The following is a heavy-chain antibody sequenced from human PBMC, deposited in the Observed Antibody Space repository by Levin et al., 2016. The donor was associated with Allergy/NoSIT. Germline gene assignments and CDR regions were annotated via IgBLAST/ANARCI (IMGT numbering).Heavy chain of an antibody. CDR1: GFTFSSYA. CDR2: ISGSVGST. V-gene: IGHV3-23*01. D-gene: IGHD6-13*01. Sequence: GESLKISCAASGFTFSSYAMNWVRQAPGKGLEWVSVISGSVGSTYYADSVKGRFTISRDNSKNTLYLQMNRLRAEDTAVYYCAKTTAADYYYYGLDVWGQGTTVTVSS. J-gene: IGHJ6*02. CDR3: AKTTAADYYYYGLDV.